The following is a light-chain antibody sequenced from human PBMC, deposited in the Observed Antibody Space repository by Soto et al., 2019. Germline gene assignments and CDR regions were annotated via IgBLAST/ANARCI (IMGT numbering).Light chain of an antibody. CDR3: MQGTLP. Sequence: DVVMTQSPLSLPVTLGQPASISCRSSQSLVYSDGNTYLNWFQQRPGQSPRRLIYKVSNRDSGVPDRLSGSGSGTDFTLKISRVEAEDVGVYYCMQGTLPFGGGTKVEIK. CDR2: KVS. V-gene: IGKV2-30*01. J-gene: IGKJ4*01. CDR1: QSLVYSDGNTY.